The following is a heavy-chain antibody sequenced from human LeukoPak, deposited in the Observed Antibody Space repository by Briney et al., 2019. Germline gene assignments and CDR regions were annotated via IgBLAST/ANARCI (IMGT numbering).Heavy chain of an antibody. Sequence: ASVKVSCKVSGKTLIYLSIHWLRQPPGKGREGLGGSDPEDGERIYAQMFQGRVTMTDDTSIDTAYMELSSLRSEDTAVYYCVTGFTTMAVDYFDYWGQGTLVTVSP. D-gene: IGHD5-18*01. V-gene: IGHV1-24*01. J-gene: IGHJ4*02. CDR2: SDPEDGER. CDR3: VTGFTTMAVDYFDY. CDR1: GKTLIYLS.